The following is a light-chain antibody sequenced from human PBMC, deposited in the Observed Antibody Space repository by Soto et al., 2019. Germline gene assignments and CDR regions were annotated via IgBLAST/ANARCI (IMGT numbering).Light chain of an antibody. V-gene: IGKV3-20*01. CDR3: QHYGSSRT. CDR1: QSVSSSY. J-gene: IGKJ1*01. Sequence: EIVLTQSPGTLSLSPGERATLSCRASQSVSSSYLAWYQQKPGQAPRLLIYDASSRATAIPDRFSGSGSGTDFTLTISRLEPEDFAVYYCQHYGSSRTFAQGTKV. CDR2: DAS.